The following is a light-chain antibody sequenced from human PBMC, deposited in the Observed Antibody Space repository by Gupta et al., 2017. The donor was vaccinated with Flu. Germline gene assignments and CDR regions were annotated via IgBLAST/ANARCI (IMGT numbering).Light chain of an antibody. CDR2: EGS. Sequence: QSALTHPASVSGSPGQCITISCTGTSSDFGSYNLVSWYQQHPGKAPKLMIYEGSTRPSGVSNRFSGSKSGNTASLTITGLLAEDEAYYYCCSYAATSTFVVFGGGTRLTVL. CDR3: CSYAATSTFVV. CDR1: SSDFGSYNL. J-gene: IGLJ2*01. V-gene: IGLV2-23*03.